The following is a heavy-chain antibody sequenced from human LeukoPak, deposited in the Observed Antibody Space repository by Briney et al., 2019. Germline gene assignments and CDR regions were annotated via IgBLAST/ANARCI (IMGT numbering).Heavy chain of an antibody. CDR1: GFTFSDYY. D-gene: IGHD6-13*01. CDR3: ARDLAAAGPFEFDY. Sequence: GGSLRLSCAASGFTFSDYYMSWIRQAPGKGLEWVSSISSSSSYIYYADSVKGRFTISRDNAKNSLYLQMNSLRAEDTAVYYCARDLAAAGPFEFDYWGQGALVTVSS. V-gene: IGHV3-11*06. J-gene: IGHJ4*02. CDR2: ISSSSSYI.